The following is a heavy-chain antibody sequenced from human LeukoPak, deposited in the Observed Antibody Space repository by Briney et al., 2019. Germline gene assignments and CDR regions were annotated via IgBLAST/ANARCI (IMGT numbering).Heavy chain of an antibody. V-gene: IGHV4-4*07. Sequence: SETLSLTCTVSGGSISSYYWSWIRQPAGKGLEWIGRIYTSGSTNYNPSLKSRVTMSVDTSKNQFSLKLSSVTAADTAVYYCARIVVVPAVPRSRYFDLWGRGTLVTVSS. CDR2: IYTSGST. D-gene: IGHD2-2*01. CDR3: ARIVVVPAVPRSRYFDL. J-gene: IGHJ2*01. CDR1: GGSISSYY.